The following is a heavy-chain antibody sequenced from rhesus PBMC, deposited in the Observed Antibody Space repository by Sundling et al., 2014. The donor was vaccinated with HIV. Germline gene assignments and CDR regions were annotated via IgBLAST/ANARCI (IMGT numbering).Heavy chain of an antibody. J-gene: IGHJ4*01. Sequence: QVQLQESGPGLVKPSETLSLTCAVSGGSISSYYWSWIRPAPREGTGWIGRISGSGGSTDYNPSLKSRVTISKDTSKKQFSLRLSSVTAADTAVYYCARVKSGSYSLRFDYWGQGVLVTVSS. CDR3: ARVKSGSYSLRFDY. CDR2: ISGSGGST. D-gene: IGHD3-16*01. V-gene: IGHV4-173*01. CDR1: GGSISSYY.